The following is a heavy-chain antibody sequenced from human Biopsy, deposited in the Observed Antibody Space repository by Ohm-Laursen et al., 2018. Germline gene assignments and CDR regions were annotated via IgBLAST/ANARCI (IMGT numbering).Heavy chain of an antibody. V-gene: IGHV4-4*07. CDR2: IYSSGST. CDR1: GGSISNYY. J-gene: IGHJ5*02. Sequence: GTLSLTCPVSGGSISNYYWSWIRQPAGKGLEWIGRIYSSGSTNYNPSLKSRVTMSVDTSKNQFSLILSSMTAADTAVYYCAREPRIAAAAYFDPWGQGTLVTVSS. CDR3: AREPRIAAAAYFDP. D-gene: IGHD6-13*01.